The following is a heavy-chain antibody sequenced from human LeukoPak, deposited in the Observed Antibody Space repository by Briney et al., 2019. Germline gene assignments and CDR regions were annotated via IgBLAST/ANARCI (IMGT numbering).Heavy chain of an antibody. D-gene: IGHD2-2*01. V-gene: IGHV4-34*01. Sequence: PSETLSLTCAVYGGSFSGYYWSWIRQPPGKGLEWIGEINHSGSTNYNPSLKSRVTISVDTSKNQFSLKLSPVTAADTAVYYCARGASGYCSSTSCYYFDLWGQGTLDRVPS. CDR2: INHSGST. CDR1: GGSFSGYY. CDR3: ARGASGYCSSTSCYYFDL. J-gene: IGHJ4*02.